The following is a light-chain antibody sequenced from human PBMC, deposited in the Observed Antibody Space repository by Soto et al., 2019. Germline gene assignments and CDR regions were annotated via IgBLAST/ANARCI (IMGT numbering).Light chain of an antibody. CDR2: GAS. Sequence: EIVLTQSPGTLSLSPGDRATLSCRASQSINSNYLAWYQQKPGQAPRLLIYGASSRATGIPDRFSGSGSGTDFTLTISRLETEDFAVYYCQQYGISPPFTFGGGTKVEIK. CDR1: QSINSNY. CDR3: QQYGISPPFT. J-gene: IGKJ4*01. V-gene: IGKV3-20*01.